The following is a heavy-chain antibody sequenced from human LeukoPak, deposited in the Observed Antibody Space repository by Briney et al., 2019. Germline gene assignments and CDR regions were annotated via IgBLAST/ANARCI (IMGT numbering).Heavy chain of an antibody. CDR2: INPNSGGT. J-gene: IGHJ3*02. Sequence: GASVKVSCKASGYTFTGYYMHWVRQAPGQGLEWMGRINPNSGGTNYAQKFQGRVTMTRDTSISTAYMELRSLRSDDTAVYYCARDLGHYYDSSGFTGDAFDIWGQGTMVTVSS. CDR3: ARDLGHYYDSSGFTGDAFDI. CDR1: GYTFTGYY. V-gene: IGHV1-2*06. D-gene: IGHD3-22*01.